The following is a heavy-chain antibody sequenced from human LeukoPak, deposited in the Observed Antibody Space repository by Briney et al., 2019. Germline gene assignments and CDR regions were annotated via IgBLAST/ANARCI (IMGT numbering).Heavy chain of an antibody. CDR2: IRYDGTNK. J-gene: IGHJ6*03. Sequence: PGGSLRLSCATSEYTFSSYGMHWVRQAPGKGLEWVAFIRYDGTNKYYTDSVKGRFTISRDNAKNTLYLQMNSLRAEDTAVYYCASTGALVAVAGPDYYYYMDVWGKGTTVTVSS. D-gene: IGHD6-19*01. V-gene: IGHV3-30*02. CDR1: EYTFSSYG. CDR3: ASTGALVAVAGPDYYYYMDV.